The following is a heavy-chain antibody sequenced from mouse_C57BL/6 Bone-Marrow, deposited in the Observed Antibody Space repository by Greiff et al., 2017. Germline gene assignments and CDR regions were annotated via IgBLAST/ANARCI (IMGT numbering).Heavy chain of an antibody. CDR1: GFTFSDYY. V-gene: IGHV5-12*01. Sequence: EVQRVESGGGLVQPGGSLKLSCAASGFTFSDYYMYWVRQTPEKRLEWVAYISNGGGSTYYPDTVKGRFTISRDNAKNTLYLQMSRLKSEDTAMYYCRDYYGSSYPSVDYWGQGTTLTVSS. D-gene: IGHD1-1*01. J-gene: IGHJ2*01. CDR3: RDYYGSSYPSVDY. CDR2: ISNGGGST.